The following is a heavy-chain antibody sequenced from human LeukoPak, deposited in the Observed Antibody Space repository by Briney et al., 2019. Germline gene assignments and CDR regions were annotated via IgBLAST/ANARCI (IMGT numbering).Heavy chain of an antibody. Sequence: GASVKVSCKASGYTFTGYYMHWVRQAPGQGLEWMGWINPNSGGTNYAQKFQGRVTMTRDTSISTAYMELSRLKSDDTAVYYCARYETTVTMNYFDPWGQGTLVTVSS. CDR1: GYTFTGYY. CDR3: ARYETTVTMNYFDP. J-gene: IGHJ5*02. D-gene: IGHD4-17*01. V-gene: IGHV1-2*02. CDR2: INPNSGGT.